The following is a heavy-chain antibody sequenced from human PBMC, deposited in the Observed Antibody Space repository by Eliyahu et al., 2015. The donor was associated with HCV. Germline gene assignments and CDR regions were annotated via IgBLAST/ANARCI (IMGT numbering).Heavy chain of an antibody. J-gene: IGHJ5*02. CDR1: GYTFTGYY. Sequence: QVQLVQSGAEVKKPGASVKVSCKASGYTFTGYYRHWVRQAPGQGLEWMGWINPNSGGTNYAQKFQGRVTMTRDTSISTAYMELSRLRSDDTAVYYCAREETIYCSGGSCRWFDPWGQGTLVTVSS. CDR2: INPNSGGT. CDR3: AREETIYCSGGSCRWFDP. D-gene: IGHD2-15*01. V-gene: IGHV1-2*02.